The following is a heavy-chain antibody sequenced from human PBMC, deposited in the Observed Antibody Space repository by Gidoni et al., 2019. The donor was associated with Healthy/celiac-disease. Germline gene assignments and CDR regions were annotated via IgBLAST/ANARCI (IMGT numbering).Heavy chain of an antibody. J-gene: IGHJ4*02. Sequence: QVHLVESGGGVVQPGRSLRLSCAASGFTFSSYGMHWVRQAPGKGLEWVAVIWYDGSNKYYADSVKGRFTISRDNSKNTLYLQMNSLRAEDTAVYYCARESDPAGYSSSWYWDPCFDYWGQGTLVTVSS. D-gene: IGHD6-13*01. CDR1: GFTFSSYG. CDR3: ARESDPAGYSSSWYWDPCFDY. CDR2: IWYDGSNK. V-gene: IGHV3-33*01.